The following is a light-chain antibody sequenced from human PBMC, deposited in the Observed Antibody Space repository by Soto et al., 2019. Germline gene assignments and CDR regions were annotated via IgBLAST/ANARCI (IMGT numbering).Light chain of an antibody. CDR2: EVS. V-gene: IGLV2-14*01. CDR1: SSDVGGYNY. CDR3: ISYTSSSTLGVV. J-gene: IGLJ2*01. Sequence: QSALTQPASVSGSPGQSITISCTGTSSDVGGYNYVSWYQQHPGKAPKLMIYEVSNRPSGVSNRFSGSKSGNTASLTISGLQAEDEADYYCISYTSSSTLGVVFGGGTKLTVL.